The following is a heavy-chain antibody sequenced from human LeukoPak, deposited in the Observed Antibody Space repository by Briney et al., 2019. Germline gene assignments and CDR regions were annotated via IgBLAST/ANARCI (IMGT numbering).Heavy chain of an antibody. J-gene: IGHJ4*02. D-gene: IGHD3-10*01. CDR2: ISDDGSRQ. Sequence: GRSLRLSCAATGFTFSNYAIHWGRQAPGRGLEWVAFISDDGSRQHYADSVKGRFTISRDNSKNTLNLQMNSLRAEDTAVYYCVKDRTGTYTLDYWGQGTLVTVSS. CDR3: VKDRTGTYTLDY. CDR1: GFTFSNYA. V-gene: IGHV3-30-3*01.